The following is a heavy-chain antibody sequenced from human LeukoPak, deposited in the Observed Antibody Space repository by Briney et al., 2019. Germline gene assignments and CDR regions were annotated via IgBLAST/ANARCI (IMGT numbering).Heavy chain of an antibody. J-gene: IGHJ4*02. V-gene: IGHV4-61*02. Sequence: PSETLSLTCTVSGGSISSGSYYWSWIRQPAGKGLEWIGRIYTSGSTYYNPSLKSRVTISVDTSKNQFSLKLSSVTAADTAVYYCATLRFLEWSQDAFDIWGQGTLVTVSS. CDR3: ATLRFLEWSQDAFDI. CDR2: IYTSGST. CDR1: GGSISSGSYY. D-gene: IGHD3-3*01.